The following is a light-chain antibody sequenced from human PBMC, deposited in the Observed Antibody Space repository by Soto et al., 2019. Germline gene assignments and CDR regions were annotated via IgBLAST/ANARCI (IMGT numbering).Light chain of an antibody. V-gene: IGKV1D-12*01. CDR1: QGINKW. CDR3: QQANRFPLT. CDR2: AAS. J-gene: IGKJ4*01. Sequence: DIPMTQSPSSASASVGDRVTITCRASQGINKWLAWYQQKPGKAPKVLIYAASSVQSGVPSRFSGSGSGTDSTRSISSLQTEDYATYYCQQANRFPLTFGGGAKVEIK.